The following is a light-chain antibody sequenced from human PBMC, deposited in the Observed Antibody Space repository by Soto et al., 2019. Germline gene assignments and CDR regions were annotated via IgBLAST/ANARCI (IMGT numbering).Light chain of an antibody. CDR1: QSVYSTY. CDR2: GSS. V-gene: IGKV3-20*01. CDR3: QQYGSSPST. J-gene: IGKJ1*01. Sequence: EIVLTQSPGTLSLSPGDTATLSCRASQSVYSTYLAWYQHKVGQAPRLLIYGSSTRATGIPDRLSGSGSGTDFTLTIRRLEPEDFAVYYWQQYGSSPSTFGQGTKVEVK.